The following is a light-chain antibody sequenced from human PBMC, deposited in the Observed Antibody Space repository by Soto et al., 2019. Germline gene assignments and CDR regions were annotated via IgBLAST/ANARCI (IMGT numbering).Light chain of an antibody. V-gene: IGKV1-39*01. CDR1: QTISNS. CDR2: GTS. Sequence: DIQMTQSPSSLSASVGDRVTITCRATQTISNSVNWYQQRPGKAPNLLIYGTSTLQGGVPSRFSGSGSGTDFTLTISSLQPEDSATYFCQESHTFLWGTFGQGTKV. J-gene: IGKJ1*01. CDR3: QESHTFLWGT.